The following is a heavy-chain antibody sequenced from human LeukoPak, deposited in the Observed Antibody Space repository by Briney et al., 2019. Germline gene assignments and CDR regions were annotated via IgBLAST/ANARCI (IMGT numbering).Heavy chain of an antibody. D-gene: IGHD3-22*01. CDR3: ARDPRGDYYDSSGYSRVKWFDY. Sequence: SVKVSCKASGYTFTSYGISWVRQAPGQGLEWMGWISAYNGNTNYAQKLQGRVTMTTDTSTSTAYMELRSLRSDDTAEYYCARDPRGDYYDSSGYSRVKWFDYWGQGTLVTVSS. V-gene: IGHV1-18*01. J-gene: IGHJ4*02. CDR2: ISAYNGNT. CDR1: GYTFTSYG.